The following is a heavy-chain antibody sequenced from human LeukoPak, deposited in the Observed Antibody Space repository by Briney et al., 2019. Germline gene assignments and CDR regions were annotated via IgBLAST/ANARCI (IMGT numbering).Heavy chain of an antibody. CDR2: IRYDGSNK. V-gene: IGHV3-30*02. Sequence: QPGGSLRLSCAASGFTFSSYGMHWVRQAPGKGLEWVAFIRYDGSNKYYADSVKGRFTISRDNAKNTLYLQMNSLRAEDTAVYYCASEPIHFYDSSGPDMGPWGQGTLVTVSS. D-gene: IGHD3-22*01. CDR3: ASEPIHFYDSSGPDMGP. J-gene: IGHJ5*02. CDR1: GFTFSSYG.